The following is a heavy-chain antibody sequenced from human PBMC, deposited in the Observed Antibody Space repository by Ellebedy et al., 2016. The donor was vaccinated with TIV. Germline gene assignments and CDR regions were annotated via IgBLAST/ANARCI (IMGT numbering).Heavy chain of an antibody. D-gene: IGHD3-22*01. CDR3: ARGPPTYYYDSSGPPLWYFDL. J-gene: IGHJ2*01. Sequence: GRFTISRDNAKNSLYLQMNSLRAEDTAVYYCARGPPTYYYDSSGPPLWYFDLWGRGTLVTVSS. V-gene: IGHV3-11*05.